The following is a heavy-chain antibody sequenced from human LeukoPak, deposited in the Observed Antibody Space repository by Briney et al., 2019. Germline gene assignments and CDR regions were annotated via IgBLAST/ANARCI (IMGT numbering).Heavy chain of an antibody. D-gene: IGHD3-10*01. CDR3: ARWPGPRWFGDYYFDY. CDR2: ISAYNGNT. J-gene: IGHJ4*02. Sequence: ASVKVSCKASGYTFTSYGISWVRQAPGLGREWMRWISAYNGNTNYAQKLQGRVTMTTDTSTSTAYMELRSLRSDDTAVYYCARWPGPRWFGDYYFDYWGQGTLVTVSS. V-gene: IGHV1-18*01. CDR1: GYTFTSYG.